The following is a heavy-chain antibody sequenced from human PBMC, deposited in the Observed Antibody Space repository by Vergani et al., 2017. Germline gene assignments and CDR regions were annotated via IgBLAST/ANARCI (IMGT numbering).Heavy chain of an antibody. CDR1: GYSFTNYW. CDR3: ARRXGRDSSGSKYFDY. Sequence: EVPLVQSGADVKKPGESLKISCQISGYSFTNYWIGCVRQMPGKGLEWMGIIHPADSDTRYSPSFQGQVTISVDKSISTASLQRRSLRASDSAMYYCARRXGRDSSGSKYFDYWGQGTLVTVSS. J-gene: IGHJ4*02. CDR2: IHPADSDT. D-gene: IGHD3-22*01. V-gene: IGHV5-51*01.